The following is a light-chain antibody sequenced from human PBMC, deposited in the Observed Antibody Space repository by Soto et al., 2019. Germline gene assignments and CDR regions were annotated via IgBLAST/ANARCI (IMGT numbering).Light chain of an antibody. CDR3: QQSYSTPPYT. Sequence: DIPMTQSPSSLSASVGDRVTITCRASQSISSYLNWYQQKPGKAPKLLIYAASSLQSGVPSRFSDSGSGTDFTLTLSSLQPEDCATYYCQQSYSTPPYTFGQGTKLEIK. J-gene: IGKJ2*01. CDR1: QSISSY. CDR2: AAS. V-gene: IGKV1-39*01.